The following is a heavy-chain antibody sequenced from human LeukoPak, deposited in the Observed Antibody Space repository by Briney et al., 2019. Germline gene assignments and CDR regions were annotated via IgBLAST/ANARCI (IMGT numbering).Heavy chain of an antibody. V-gene: IGHV4-34*01. CDR2: INHSGST. Sequence: SETLSLTCAVYGGSFSAYSWSWISQPPGKGLEWIGEINHSGSTNYNPSLKSRVTISVDTSENQFSLKLSSVTAADTAVYYCARGRYDFWSGYFTYYYFDYWGQGTLVTVSS. CDR3: ARGRYDFWSGYFTYYYFDY. J-gene: IGHJ4*02. CDR1: GGSFSAYS. D-gene: IGHD3-3*01.